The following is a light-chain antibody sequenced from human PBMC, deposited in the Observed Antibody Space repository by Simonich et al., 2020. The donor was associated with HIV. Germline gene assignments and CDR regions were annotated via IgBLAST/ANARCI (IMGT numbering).Light chain of an antibody. Sequence: DIQMTQSPSSLSASVGDRVTITCRASQSISNYLNWYQQKPGKAPKLLIYGASSLQSGVPSRFSGSGSGTDFTLTISSLQPEDFAAYYCQQFNSYPSTFGQGTRLEIK. CDR2: GAS. CDR3: QQFNSYPST. CDR1: QSISNY. J-gene: IGKJ5*01. V-gene: IGKV1-39*01.